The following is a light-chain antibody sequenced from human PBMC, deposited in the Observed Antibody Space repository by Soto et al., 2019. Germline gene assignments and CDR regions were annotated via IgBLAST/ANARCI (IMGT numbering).Light chain of an antibody. CDR3: QQGYSTPYT. V-gene: IGKV1-39*01. CDR1: QTITTY. Sequence: DIQMTQSPSSLSASVGDRVTISCRASQTITTYLNWYQQKPGKAPKLLIYAASSLHSGVPSRFSGSGSGTDFTLTISSLQPEDFAAYYCQQGYSTPYTFGQGTKLEIK. J-gene: IGKJ2*01. CDR2: AAS.